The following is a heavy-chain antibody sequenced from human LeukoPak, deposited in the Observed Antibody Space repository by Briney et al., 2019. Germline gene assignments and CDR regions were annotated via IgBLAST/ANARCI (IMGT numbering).Heavy chain of an antibody. CDR2: INHSGST. Sequence: PSETLSLTCAVYGGSFSGYYWSWIRQPPGMGLEWIGEINHSGSTNYNPSLKSRVTISVDTSKNQFSLKLSSVTAEDTAVYYCARGLRIFGVVDRFDPWGQGTLVTVSS. CDR3: ARGLRIFGVVDRFDP. V-gene: IGHV4-34*01. CDR1: GGSFSGYY. D-gene: IGHD3-3*01. J-gene: IGHJ5*02.